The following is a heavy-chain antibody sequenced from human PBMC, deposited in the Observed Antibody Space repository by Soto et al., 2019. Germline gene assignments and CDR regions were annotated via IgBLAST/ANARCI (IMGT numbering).Heavy chain of an antibody. CDR3: ARAPRGNYGYPSYFDY. CDR2: MYHSGST. CDR1: GGSISSGGYS. J-gene: IGHJ4*02. V-gene: IGHV4-30-2*01. D-gene: IGHD3-10*01. Sequence: SETLSLTCAVSGGSISSGGYSWSWIRQPPEKGLEWIGYMYHSGSTYYNPSLKSRVTISIDRSKNQFSLKLSSVTAADTAVYYCARAPRGNYGYPSYFDYWGQGTLVTVSS.